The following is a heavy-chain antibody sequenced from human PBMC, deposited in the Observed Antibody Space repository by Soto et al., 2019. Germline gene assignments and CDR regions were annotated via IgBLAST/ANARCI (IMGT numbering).Heavy chain of an antibody. D-gene: IGHD1-1*01. CDR1: GVSINSGGYY. CDR3: ARGSQLERDSLDI. Sequence: QVQLHESGPGLVKPSQTLSLTCSVSGVSINSGGYYWSWIRHHPGKGLEWIGYIYYTGHTFYNASLKSRVAMSLDTSKNQFSLKLSSVTAADTAVYYCARGSQLERDSLDICGQGTMVTVSS. CDR2: IYYTGHT. V-gene: IGHV4-31*03. J-gene: IGHJ3*02.